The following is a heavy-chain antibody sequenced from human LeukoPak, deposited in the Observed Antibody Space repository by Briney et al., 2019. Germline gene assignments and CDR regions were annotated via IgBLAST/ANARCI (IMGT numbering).Heavy chain of an antibody. CDR1: GFTFSNNA. CDR3: AKDDAWLRFGE. D-gene: IGHD3-10*01. Sequence: GGSLRLSCTASGFTFSNNAMSWVRQAPGKGLEWVSSISGSGGSTYYADSVKGRFTISRDNSKNTLYLEVISLTAEDTAVYYCAKDDAWLRFGEWSQGTLVTVSS. V-gene: IGHV3-23*01. CDR2: ISGSGGST. J-gene: IGHJ4*02.